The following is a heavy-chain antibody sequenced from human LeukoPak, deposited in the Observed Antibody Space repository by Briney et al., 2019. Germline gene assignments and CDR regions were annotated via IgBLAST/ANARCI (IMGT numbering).Heavy chain of an antibody. Sequence: GGSLRLSCAASGFTFSSYGMSWVRQAPGKGLEWVSAISGSGGSTYYADSVKGRFTISRDNSKNTLYLQMNSLRAEDTAVYYCARDVSGWYWFDPWGQGTLVTVSS. CDR3: ARDVSGWYWFDP. CDR2: ISGSGGST. D-gene: IGHD6-19*01. J-gene: IGHJ5*02. V-gene: IGHV3-23*01. CDR1: GFTFSSYG.